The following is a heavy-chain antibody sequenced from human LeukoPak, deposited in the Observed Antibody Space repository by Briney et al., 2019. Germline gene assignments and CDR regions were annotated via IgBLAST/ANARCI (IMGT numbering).Heavy chain of an antibody. Sequence: TGGSLRLSCEASGFCFSRYGRHWVRQAPGKGLEWVAVIWYDGSNKYYADSVTGRFTISRDNSKNTLHLQMDSLRAEDTAVYYCARDREARYFDYWGQGTLVTVSS. CDR3: ARDREARYFDY. D-gene: IGHD1-26*01. V-gene: IGHV3-33*01. J-gene: IGHJ4*02. CDR1: GFCFSRYG. CDR2: IWYDGSNK.